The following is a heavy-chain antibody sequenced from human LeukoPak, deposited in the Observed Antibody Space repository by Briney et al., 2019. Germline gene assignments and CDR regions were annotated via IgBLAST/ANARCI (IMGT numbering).Heavy chain of an antibody. CDR1: GYSFASYW. CDR3: MTYYYDSSGYYSAFDI. D-gene: IGHD3-22*01. Sequence: GESLKISCQGSGYSFASYWIGWVRQMPGKGLEWTGIIYPGDSDTRYSPSFQGQVTISADKSISTAYLQWSSLKASDTAMYYCMTYYYDSSGYYSAFDIWGQGTMVTVSS. CDR2: IYPGDSDT. V-gene: IGHV5-51*01. J-gene: IGHJ3*02.